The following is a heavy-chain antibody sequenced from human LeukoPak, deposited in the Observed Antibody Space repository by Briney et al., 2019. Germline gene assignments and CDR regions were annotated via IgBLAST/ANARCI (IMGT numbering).Heavy chain of an antibody. CDR2: IYYTGTT. J-gene: IGHJ4*02. V-gene: IGHV4-59*01. D-gene: IGHD2-2*01. Sequence: SETLSLTCTVSGDSISTYYWTWLRQPPGKGLEWIGYIYYTGTTNYNPSLKTRVTISMDTSKIQFSLKLTSVTTADTAVYYCARRYCTSASCSFDYWGQGSLVTVSS. CDR1: GDSISTYY. CDR3: ARRYCTSASCSFDY.